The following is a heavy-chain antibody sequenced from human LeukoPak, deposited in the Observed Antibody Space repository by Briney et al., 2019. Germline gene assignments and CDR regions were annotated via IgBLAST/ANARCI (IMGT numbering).Heavy chain of an antibody. CDR2: IIPIFGTA. J-gene: IGHJ4*02. CDR3: AREDIVVVVAASHFDY. V-gene: IGHV1-69*05. D-gene: IGHD2-15*01. CDR1: GGTFSSYA. Sequence: SVKVSCKASGGTFSSYAISWVRQAPGQGHEWMGRIIPIFGTANYAQKFQGRVTITTDESTSTAYMQLSSLRSEGPAVYYCAREDIVVVVAASHFDYWGQGTLVTVSS.